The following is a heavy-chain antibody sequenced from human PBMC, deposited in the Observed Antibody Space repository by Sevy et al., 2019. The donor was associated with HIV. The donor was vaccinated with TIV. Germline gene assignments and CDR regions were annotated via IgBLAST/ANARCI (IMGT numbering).Heavy chain of an antibody. D-gene: IGHD6-13*01. CDR1: GFTFSNAW. CDR2: IKGKIYDGTV. J-gene: IGHJ4*02. CDR3: TTASWSQEDYYNY. V-gene: IGHV3-15*01. Sequence: GGSLRLSCAASGFTFSNAWMSWVRQAPGKGLEWIGRIKGKIYDGTVDYAAPVKGRFSISRDDSKNTLYLQMNSLKTEDTAVYYCTTASWSQEDYYNYWGQGTLVTVSS.